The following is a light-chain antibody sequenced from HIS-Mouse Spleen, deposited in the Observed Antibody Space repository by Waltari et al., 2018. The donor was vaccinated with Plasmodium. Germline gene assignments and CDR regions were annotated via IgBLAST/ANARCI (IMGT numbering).Light chain of an antibody. V-gene: IGKV3-20*01. CDR3: QQYGSSPYT. Sequence: EIVLTQSPGTLSLSPGERATLSCRASQSVSSSYLAWYQQKPGQAPRLLIYVASSRATGIPDRFSGRRSGTDCTLTISRLEPEDFAVYYCQQYGSSPYTFGQGTKLEIK. CDR1: QSVSSSY. J-gene: IGKJ2*01. CDR2: VAS.